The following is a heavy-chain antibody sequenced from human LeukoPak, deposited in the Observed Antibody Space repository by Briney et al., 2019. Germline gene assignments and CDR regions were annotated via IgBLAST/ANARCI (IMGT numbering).Heavy chain of an antibody. CDR1: GGTFSSYA. CDR2: IIPIFGTA. Sequence: SVKVSCKASGGTFSSYAISWVRQAPGQGPEWMGGIIPIFGTANYAQKFQGRVTITADESTSTAYMELSSLRSEDTAVYYCARGDTAMARFDYWGQGTLVTVSS. D-gene: IGHD5-18*01. CDR3: ARGDTAMARFDY. V-gene: IGHV1-69*01. J-gene: IGHJ4*02.